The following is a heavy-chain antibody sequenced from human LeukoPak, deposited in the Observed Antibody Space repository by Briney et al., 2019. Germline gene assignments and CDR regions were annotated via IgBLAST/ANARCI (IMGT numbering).Heavy chain of an antibody. V-gene: IGHV1-69*06. CDR2: IIPIFGTA. D-gene: IGHD4-17*01. CDR1: GGTFSSYA. J-gene: IGHJ6*03. Sequence: ASVKVSCKASGGTFSSYAISWVRQAPGQGLEWMGGIIPIFGTANYAQKFQGRVTITADKSTSTAYMELSSLRSEDTAVYYCARDRRNTVFYYYYMDVWGKGTTVTVSS. CDR3: ARDRRNTVFYYYYMDV.